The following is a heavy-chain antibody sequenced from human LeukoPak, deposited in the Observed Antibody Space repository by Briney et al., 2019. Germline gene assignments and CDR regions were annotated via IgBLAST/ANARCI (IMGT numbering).Heavy chain of an antibody. CDR1: GDTFSSDV. CDR3: AKTFLTAYDTYFYYYGLDV. Sequence: GASVTVSCTASGDTFSSDVISWVRQAPGQGLEWMGGINPVFGTAHYAQKFQDRVTITADESTSTAYMELSSLRSEDTAVYYCAKTFLTAYDTYFYYYGLDVWGQGTPVTVSS. J-gene: IGHJ6*02. CDR2: INPVFGTA. D-gene: IGHD3-9*01. V-gene: IGHV1-69*13.